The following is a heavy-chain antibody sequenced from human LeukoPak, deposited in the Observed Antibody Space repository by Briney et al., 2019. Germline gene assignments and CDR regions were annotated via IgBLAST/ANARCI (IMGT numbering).Heavy chain of an antibody. CDR3: ARAPLTSIAARWFDY. D-gene: IGHD6-6*01. J-gene: IGHJ4*02. V-gene: IGHV4-34*01. CDR2: INHSGST. Sequence: KPSETLSLTCAVYGGSFSGYYWSWIRQPPGKGLKWIGEINHSGSTNYNPSLKSRVTISVDTSKNQFSLKLSSVTAADTAVYYCARAPLTSIAARWFDYWGQGTLVTVSS. CDR1: GGSFSGYY.